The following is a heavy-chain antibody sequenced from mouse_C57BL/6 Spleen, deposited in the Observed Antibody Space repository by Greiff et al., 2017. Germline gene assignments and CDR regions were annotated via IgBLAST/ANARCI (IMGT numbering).Heavy chain of an antibody. CDR3: ARHELGDYYDYDAGYFDV. Sequence: LEESGAELVKPGASVKLSCKASGYTFTEYTIHWVTQRSGQGLEWIGWFYPGSGSIKYNEKFKDKATLTADKSSSTVYMELSRLTSEDSAVYFCARHELGDYYDYDAGYFDVWGTGTTVTVSS. D-gene: IGHD2-4*01. V-gene: IGHV1-62-2*01. CDR2: FYPGSGSI. J-gene: IGHJ1*03. CDR1: GYTFTEYT.